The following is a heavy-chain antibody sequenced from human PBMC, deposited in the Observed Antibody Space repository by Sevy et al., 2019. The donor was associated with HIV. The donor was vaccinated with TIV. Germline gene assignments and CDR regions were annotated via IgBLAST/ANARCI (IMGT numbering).Heavy chain of an antibody. V-gene: IGHV1-69*13. CDR3: ARGITSMFGGGYYFDY. CDR1: GGTFSSYA. CDR2: IIPIFGTA. J-gene: IGHJ4*02. D-gene: IGHD5-18*01. Sequence: ASVKVSCKASGGTFSSYAISWVRQAPGRGLEWMGGIIPIFGTANYAQKFQGRVTITADESTSTTYMELSSLRSEDTAVYFCARGITSMFGGGYYFDYWGQGTLVTVSS.